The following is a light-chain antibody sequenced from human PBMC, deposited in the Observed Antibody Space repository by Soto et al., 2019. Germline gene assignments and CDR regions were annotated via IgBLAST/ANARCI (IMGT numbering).Light chain of an antibody. V-gene: IGKV3D-15*01. J-gene: IGKJ5*01. CDR3: QKYNNWPAIT. CDR2: GAS. Sequence: EIVLTQSPGTLSLSPGERAALSCRASQSIRSNLAWYQQKPGQAPRLLIYGASTRATGIPARFSGSGSGTEFTLTIGSLQSEDFAVYYCQKYNNWPAITFGQGTRLEIK. CDR1: QSIRSN.